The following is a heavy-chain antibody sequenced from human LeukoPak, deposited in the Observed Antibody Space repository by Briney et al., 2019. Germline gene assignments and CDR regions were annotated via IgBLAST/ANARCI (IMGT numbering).Heavy chain of an antibody. CDR2: INHSGST. D-gene: IGHD2-8*02. V-gene: IGHV4-34*01. CDR1: GGSFSGYY. J-gene: IGHJ5*02. Sequence: SETLSLTCAVYGGSFSGYYWSRIRQPPGKGLEWIAEINHSGSTNYNPSLKSRVTISVDTSKNQFSLKLSSVTAADTAVYYCARGRGVWWFDPWGQGTLVTVSS. CDR3: ARGRGVWWFDP.